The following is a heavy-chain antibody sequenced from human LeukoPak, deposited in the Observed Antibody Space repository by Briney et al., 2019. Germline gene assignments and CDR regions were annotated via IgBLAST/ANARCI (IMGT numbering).Heavy chain of an antibody. J-gene: IGHJ4*02. CDR1: GGTFSSYA. CDR2: IIPILGIA. CDR3: ARGASYYYDSSGYRDY. D-gene: IGHD3-22*01. V-gene: IGHV1-69*04. Sequence: SVKVSCKASGGTFSSYAISWVRQAPGQGLEWMGRIIPILGIANYAQKFQGRVTITADKSTSTAYMELSSLRSEDTAVYYCARGASYYYDSSGYRDYWGQGTLVTVSS.